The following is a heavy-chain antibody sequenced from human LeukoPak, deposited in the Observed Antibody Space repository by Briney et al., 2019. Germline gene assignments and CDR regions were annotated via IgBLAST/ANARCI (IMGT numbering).Heavy chain of an antibody. V-gene: IGHV4-59*12. CDR2: IYYSGST. CDR3: ARDPRARVVPAAIGVAFDI. CDR1: GGSFSGYY. J-gene: IGHJ3*02. D-gene: IGHD2-2*02. Sequence: SETLSLTCAVYGGSFSGYYWSWIRQPPGKGLEWIGHIYYSGSTNYNPSLKSRVTISIDTSKNQFSLKLSSVTAADTAVYYCARDPRARVVPAAIGVAFDIWGQGTMVTVSS.